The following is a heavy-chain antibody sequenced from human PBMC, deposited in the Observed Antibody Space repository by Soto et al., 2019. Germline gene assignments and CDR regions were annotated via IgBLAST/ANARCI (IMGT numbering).Heavy chain of an antibody. D-gene: IGHD3-10*01. Sequence: QVQLVQSGAEVKKPGSSVKVSCKASGGTFSSYAISWVRQAPGQGLEWMGGIIPIFGTANYAQKFQGRVTITADESTSTAYMERSSLRSEDTAVYYCAREVLYGSGSYIDYWGQGTLVTVSS. CDR2: IIPIFGTA. CDR3: AREVLYGSGSYIDY. CDR1: GGTFSSYA. V-gene: IGHV1-69*12. J-gene: IGHJ4*02.